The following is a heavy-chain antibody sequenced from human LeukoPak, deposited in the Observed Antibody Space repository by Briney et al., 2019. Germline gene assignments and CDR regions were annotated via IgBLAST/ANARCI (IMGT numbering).Heavy chain of an antibody. CDR2: VSYDGGHK. D-gene: IGHD5-18*01. V-gene: IGHV3-30*18. CDR3: AKKDTAMVT. CDR1: GFSLNEYG. J-gene: IGHJ4*02. Sequence: PGGSLRLSCVGSGFSLNEYGIHWVRQAPGKGLEWVAVVSYDGGHKYYADSVKGRFTISRDNSKNTLYLQMNSLRAEDTAVYYCAKKDTAMVTWGQGTLVTVSS.